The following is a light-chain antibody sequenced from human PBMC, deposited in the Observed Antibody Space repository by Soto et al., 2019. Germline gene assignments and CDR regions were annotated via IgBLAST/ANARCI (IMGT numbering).Light chain of an antibody. CDR2: AAS. Sequence: EIVLTQSPGTLSLSPGERATLSCRASQTVSRSYLAWYQQRPGQAPRLLIYAASSKATGIPDRFSGSRSGTDFTLTISRLAPEDFAVYYCQQYSDSPLTFGGGTKVEIK. V-gene: IGKV3-20*01. CDR1: QTVSRSY. J-gene: IGKJ4*01. CDR3: QQYSDSPLT.